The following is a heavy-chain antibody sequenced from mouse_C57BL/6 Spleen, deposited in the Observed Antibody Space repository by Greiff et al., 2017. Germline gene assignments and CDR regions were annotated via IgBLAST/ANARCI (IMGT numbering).Heavy chain of an antibody. CDR2: IDPSDSYT. CDR1: GYAFSSSW. V-gene: IGHV1-69*01. J-gene: IGHJ2*01. CDR3: AIITTVVDY. Sequence: QVQLQQSGPELVKPGASVKISCKASGYAFSSSWMNWVKQRPGQGLEWIGEIDPSDSYTNYNQKFKGKSTLTVDKSSSTAYMQLSSLTSEDSAVYYCAIITTVVDYWGQGTTLTVSS. D-gene: IGHD1-1*01.